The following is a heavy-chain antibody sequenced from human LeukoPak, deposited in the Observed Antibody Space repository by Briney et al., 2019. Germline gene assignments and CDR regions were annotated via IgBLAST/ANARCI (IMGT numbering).Heavy chain of an antibody. CDR3: ARHFSGAAAPLPFDY. CDR2: IYSSGHT. D-gene: IGHD6-13*01. J-gene: IGHJ4*02. Sequence: SGTLSLTCTVSGGSISNHYWSWIRQPPGKGLERIGYIYSSGHTNYNPSLKNRDTISVDTSKNQFSLNLTSVTAADTAVYYCARHFSGAAAPLPFDYWGQGTLVTVSS. V-gene: IGHV4-59*08. CDR1: GGSISNHY.